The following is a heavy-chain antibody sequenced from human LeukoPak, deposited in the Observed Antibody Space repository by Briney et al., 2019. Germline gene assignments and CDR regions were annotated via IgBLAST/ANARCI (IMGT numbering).Heavy chain of an antibody. V-gene: IGHV4-59*01. D-gene: IGHD3-22*01. CDR2: IYYSGST. J-gene: IGHJ5*02. Sequence: MTSETLSLTCTVSGGSISSYYWSWIRQPPGKGLEWIGYIYYSGSTNYNPSLKSRVTISVDTSKNQFSLTLSSVTAADTAVYYCARAPSHYDSSGYYYPSWFDPWGQGTLVTVSS. CDR3: ARAPSHYDSSGYYYPSWFDP. CDR1: GGSISSYY.